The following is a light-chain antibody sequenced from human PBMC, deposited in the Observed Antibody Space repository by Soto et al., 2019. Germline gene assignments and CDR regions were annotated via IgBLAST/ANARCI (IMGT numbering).Light chain of an antibody. J-gene: IGKJ4*01. CDR1: QSISSN. Sequence: EIVMTQSPATLSVSPGEGATLSCRASQSISSNLAWYQQKPGQAHKLLIYGASTRATGFPARFSGSGSGTEFPLTFTSLQSEEFAVYYCQQYNDWPLTFGGGTKVEIK. V-gene: IGKV3-15*01. CDR3: QQYNDWPLT. CDR2: GAS.